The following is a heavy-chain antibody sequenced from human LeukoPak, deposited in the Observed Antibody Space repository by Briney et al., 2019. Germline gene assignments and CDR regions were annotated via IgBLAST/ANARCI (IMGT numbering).Heavy chain of an antibody. Sequence: GASVKVSCKASGYRFTSYGISWVRQAPGQGLEWMGWISAYNGNTNYAQKLQGRVTMTTDTSTSTAYMELRSLRSDDTAVYYCARDARSNYYDAVPGVDYWGQGTLVTVSS. V-gene: IGHV1-18*01. D-gene: IGHD3-22*01. J-gene: IGHJ4*02. CDR3: ARDARSNYYDAVPGVDY. CDR2: ISAYNGNT. CDR1: GYRFTSYG.